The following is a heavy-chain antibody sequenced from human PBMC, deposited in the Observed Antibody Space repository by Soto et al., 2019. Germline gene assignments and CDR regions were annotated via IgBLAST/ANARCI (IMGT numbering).Heavy chain of an antibody. J-gene: IGHJ5*02. V-gene: IGHV4-59*12. CDR3: AGCSGGSCYSVGWFVP. Sequence: SETLSLTCTVSGGSISSYYWSWIRQPPGKGLEWIGYIYYSGSTNYNPSLKSRVTISVDTSKNQFSLKLSSVTAADTAVYYCAGCSGGSCYSVGWFVPWAQGTMLT. CDR2: IYYSGST. CDR1: GGSISSYY. D-gene: IGHD2-15*01.